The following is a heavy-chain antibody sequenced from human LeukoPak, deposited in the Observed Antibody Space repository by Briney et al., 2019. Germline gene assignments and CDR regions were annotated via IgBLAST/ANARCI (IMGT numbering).Heavy chain of an antibody. J-gene: IGHJ4*02. D-gene: IGHD1-1*01. V-gene: IGHV5-51*01. CDR2: IYPGDSDT. CDR1: GDSFTYYW. CDR3: ARQDGNSKYYFDY. Sequence: GQSLKISCKGSGDSFTYYWIGWVRQMPGKGLVWMGIIYPGDSDTRYRPSFQGQVTISVDKSISTAYLQWSSLKASDTAMYYCARQDGNSKYYFDYWGQGTLVTVSS.